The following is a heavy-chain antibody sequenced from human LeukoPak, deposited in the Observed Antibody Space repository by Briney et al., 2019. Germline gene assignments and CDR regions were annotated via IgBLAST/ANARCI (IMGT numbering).Heavy chain of an antibody. CDR3: ASSSRGVTQRYDY. J-gene: IGHJ4*02. D-gene: IGHD4-23*01. V-gene: IGHV3-7*01. CDR2: IKQDGSEK. Sequence: GGSLRLSCAASGFTFSSYWMSWVRQAPGKGLEWVANIKQDGSEKYYVDSVKGRFTISRDNAKNSLYLQMNSLRTEDTAVYYCASSSRGVTQRYDYWGQGTLVTVSS. CDR1: GFTFSSYW.